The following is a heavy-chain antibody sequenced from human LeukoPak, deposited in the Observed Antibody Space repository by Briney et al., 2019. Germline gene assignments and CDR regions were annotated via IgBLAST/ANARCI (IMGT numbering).Heavy chain of an antibody. CDR1: GYTFTGYY. J-gene: IGHJ3*02. CDR2: TNPNSGGT. Sequence: RASVKVSCKASGYTFTGYYFHWVRQAPGQGLEWMGWTNPNSGGTNYAQKFQGRVTMTRDTSISTAYMELSSLRSDDTAMYYCARGGRGSGYPSDAYDIRGQGTMVTVSS. V-gene: IGHV1-2*02. CDR3: ARGGRGSGYPSDAYDI. D-gene: IGHD3-22*01.